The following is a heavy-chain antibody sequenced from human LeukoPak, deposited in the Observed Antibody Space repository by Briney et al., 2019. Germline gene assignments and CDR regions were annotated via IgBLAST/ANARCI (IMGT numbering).Heavy chain of an antibody. D-gene: IGHD3-3*01. Sequence: ASVKVSCKASGYTFTSYGISWVRQAPGQGLEWMGWISAYNGNTNYAQKLQGRVTMTTDTSTSTAYMELRSLRSDDTAVYYCAREEIITIFGVVYGMDVWGQGTTVTVFS. CDR3: AREEIITIFGVVYGMDV. J-gene: IGHJ6*02. CDR1: GYTFTSYG. V-gene: IGHV1-18*01. CDR2: ISAYNGNT.